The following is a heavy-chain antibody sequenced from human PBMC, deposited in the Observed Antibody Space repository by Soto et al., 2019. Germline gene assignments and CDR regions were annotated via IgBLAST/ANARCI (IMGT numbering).Heavy chain of an antibody. Sequence: GGSLRLSCAASGFTFSSYAMSWVRQAPGKGLEWVSAISGSGGSTYYADSVKGRFTISRDNSKNTLYLQMNSLRAEDTAVYYCAKEEYSSSWYYYYYYGMDVWGQGTTVTVSS. CDR3: AKEEYSSSWYYYYYYGMDV. V-gene: IGHV3-23*01. J-gene: IGHJ6*02. CDR2: ISGSGGST. D-gene: IGHD6-13*01. CDR1: GFTFSSYA.